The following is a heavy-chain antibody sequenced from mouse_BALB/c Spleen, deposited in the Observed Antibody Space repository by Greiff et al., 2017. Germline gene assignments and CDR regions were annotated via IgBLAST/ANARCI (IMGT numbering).Heavy chain of an antibody. D-gene: IGHD1-2*01. V-gene: IGHV3-6*02. CDR1: GYSITSGYY. CDR3: AREDTTAYYFDY. Sequence: EVKLQESGPGLVKPSQSLSLTCSVTGYSITSGYYWNWIRQFPGNKLEWMGYISYDGSNNYNPSLKNRISITRDTSKNQFFLKLNSVTTEDTATYYCAREDTTAYYFDYWGQGTTLTVSS. CDR2: ISYDGSN. J-gene: IGHJ2*01.